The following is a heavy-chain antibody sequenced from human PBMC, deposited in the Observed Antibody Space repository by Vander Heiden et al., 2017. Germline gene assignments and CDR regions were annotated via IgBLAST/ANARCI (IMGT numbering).Heavy chain of an antibody. J-gene: IGHJ4*02. CDR3: AKFEYSSSSTDDY. V-gene: IGHV3-23*01. CDR1: GFTFSSFA. Sequence: EVQLLESGGGLVQPGGSLRLSCAASGFTFSSFAMSWVGQAPGKGLEWVSGISGSGGSTYYADSVKGRFTISRDNSKNTLYLQMNSLRAEDTAVYYCAKFEYSSSSTDDYWGQGTLVTVSS. CDR2: ISGSGGST. D-gene: IGHD6-6*01.